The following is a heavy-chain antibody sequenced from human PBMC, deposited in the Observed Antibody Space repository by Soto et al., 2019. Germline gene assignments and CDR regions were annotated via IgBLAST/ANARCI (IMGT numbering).Heavy chain of an antibody. J-gene: IGHJ4*02. V-gene: IGHV4-59*08. CDR2: IYYSGST. D-gene: IGHD6-19*01. CDR3: ARLSSGWYFLVDY. Sequence: SETLSLTCTVSGGSISSYYWSWIRQPPGKGLEWIGYIYYSGSTNYNPSLKSRVTISVDTSKNQFSLKLGSVTAADTAVYYCARLSSGWYFLVDYWGQGTLVTVSS. CDR1: GGSISSYY.